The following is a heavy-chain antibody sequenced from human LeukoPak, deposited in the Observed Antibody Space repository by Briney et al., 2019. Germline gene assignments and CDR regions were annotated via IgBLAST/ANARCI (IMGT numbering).Heavy chain of an antibody. CDR2: ISSSSSYI. CDR3: ARDPGGLRDY. CDR1: GFTFSIYA. V-gene: IGHV3-21*01. D-gene: IGHD2-21*02. Sequence: GGSLRLSCAASGFTFSIYAMSWVRQAPGKGLEWVSSISSSSSYIYYADSVKGRFTISRDNAKNSLYLQMNSLRAEDTAVYYCARDPGGLRDYWGQGTLVTVSS. J-gene: IGHJ4*02.